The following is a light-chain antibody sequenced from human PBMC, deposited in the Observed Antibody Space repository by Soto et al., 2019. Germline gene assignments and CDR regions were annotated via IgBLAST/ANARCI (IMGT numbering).Light chain of an antibody. CDR3: AAWDGSLNGPV. V-gene: IGLV1-47*01. CDR1: SSNVGMNY. J-gene: IGLJ3*02. CDR2: RNN. Sequence: QSVLTQPPSASGTPGQRVTIFCSGTSSNVGMNYVFWYQQLPGTAPKLLMSRNNQRPSVVPDRFSGSKSGTSASLAISGLRSEDEAVYHCAAWDGSLNGPVFGGGTKLTVL.